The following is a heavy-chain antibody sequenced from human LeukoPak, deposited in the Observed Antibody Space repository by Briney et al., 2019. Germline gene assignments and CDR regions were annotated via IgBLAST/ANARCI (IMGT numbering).Heavy chain of an antibody. CDR2: IYYSGST. V-gene: IGHV4-31*03. CDR1: GGSISSGGYY. Sequence: PSQTLSLTCTVSGGSISSGGYYWSWIRPHPGQGLEWIGYIYYSGSTYYNPSLKSRVTISVGTSKTQFSLKLSSVTAADTAVYYCARDHRELNAFDIWGQGTMVTVSS. D-gene: IGHD1-26*01. CDR3: ARDHRELNAFDI. J-gene: IGHJ3*02.